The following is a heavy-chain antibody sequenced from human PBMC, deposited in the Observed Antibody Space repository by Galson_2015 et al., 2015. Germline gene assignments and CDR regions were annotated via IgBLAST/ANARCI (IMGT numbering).Heavy chain of an antibody. CDR3: AKNLRIKIAAPEY. CDR2: ISYDGNNK. CDR1: GFTFRSYG. Sequence: SLRLSCAASGFTFRSYGMHWVRQAPGKGLEWVAVISYDGNNKYYADSVRGRFTISRDNSKNTLYLQMNSLRAEDTAVYYCAKNLRIKIAAPEYWGQGTLVTVSS. D-gene: IGHD2-15*01. V-gene: IGHV3-30*18. J-gene: IGHJ4*02.